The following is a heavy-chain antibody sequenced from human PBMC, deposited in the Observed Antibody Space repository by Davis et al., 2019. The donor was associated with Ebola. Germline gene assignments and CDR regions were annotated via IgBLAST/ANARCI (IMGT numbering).Heavy chain of an antibody. J-gene: IGHJ6*02. CDR3: VVAARTHYYYYGMDV. D-gene: IGHD2-15*01. CDR1: GFTFSSYA. CDR2: ISYDGSNK. Sequence: PGGSLRLSCAASGFTFSSYAMSWVRQAPGKGLEWVAVISYDGSNKYYADSVKGRFTISRDNSKNTLYLQMNSLRAEDTAVYYCVVAARTHYYYYGMDVWGQGTTVTVSS. V-gene: IGHV3-30-3*01.